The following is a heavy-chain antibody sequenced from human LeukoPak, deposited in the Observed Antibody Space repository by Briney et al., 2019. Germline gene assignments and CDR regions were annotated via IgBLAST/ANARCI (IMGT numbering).Heavy chain of an antibody. V-gene: IGHV3-7*01. CDR2: IKPDGSEK. CDR3: ARRGDYYDSSGYYTSPDDY. CDR1: GFTFSSNW. J-gene: IGHJ4*02. Sequence: GGSLRLSCAASGFTFSSNWMSWVRQAPGKGLEWVANIKPDGSEKYYVDAVKGRFTISRDNAKNSLYLQMNSLRAEDTAVYYCARRGDYYDSSGYYTSPDDYWGQGTLVTVSS. D-gene: IGHD3-22*01.